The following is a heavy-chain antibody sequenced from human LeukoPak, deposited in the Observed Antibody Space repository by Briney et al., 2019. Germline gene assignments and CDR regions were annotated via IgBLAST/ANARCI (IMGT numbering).Heavy chain of an antibody. V-gene: IGHV1-18*01. CDR1: GYTFTSYG. CDR3: ARVFHDSSGYYPYYFDY. CDR2: ISAYNGNT. D-gene: IGHD3-22*01. Sequence: GASVKVSCKASGYTFTSYGISWVRQAPGQGFEWMGWISAYNGNTNYAQKLQGRVTMTTDTSTSTAYMELRSLRSDDTAVYYCARVFHDSSGYYPYYFDYWGQGTLVPVSS. J-gene: IGHJ4*02.